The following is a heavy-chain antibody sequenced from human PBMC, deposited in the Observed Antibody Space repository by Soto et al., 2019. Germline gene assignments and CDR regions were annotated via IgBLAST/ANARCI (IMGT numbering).Heavy chain of an antibody. V-gene: IGHV4-34*01. CDR2: TNHSGST. CDR1: GGSFSGYY. D-gene: IGHD3-3*01. J-gene: IGHJ4*02. Sequence: SETLSLTCAVYGGSFSGYYWSWIRQPPGKRLEWIGETNHSGSTNYNPSLKRRVTISVDTSKNQFSLKLSSVTAADTAVYYFSRGAQRSYYDFWSGYYYFDYWGQGTLVTVSS. CDR3: SRGAQRSYYDFWSGYYYFDY.